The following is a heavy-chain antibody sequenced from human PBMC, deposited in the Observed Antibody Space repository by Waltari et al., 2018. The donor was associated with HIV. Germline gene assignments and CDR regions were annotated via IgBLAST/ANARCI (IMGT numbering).Heavy chain of an antibody. J-gene: IGHJ5*01. Sequence: EEQLVQSGAEGKKPGESLKISCRGMGYRFTDYGIAWVRQMPGKGLEWMGIIYPGDSETRYNPSFQGQVTFSVDKSISTAYLQWGGLKATDTAIYYGAALKADSSHNWFDPWGQGTLVTVSS. CDR3: AALKADSSHNWFDP. CDR1: GYRFTDYG. D-gene: IGHD6-25*01. CDR2: IYPGDSET. V-gene: IGHV5-51*01.